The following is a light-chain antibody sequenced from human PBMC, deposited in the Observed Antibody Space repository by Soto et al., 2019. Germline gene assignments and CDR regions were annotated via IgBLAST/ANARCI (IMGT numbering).Light chain of an antibody. J-gene: IGKJ1*01. V-gene: IGKV3-20*01. CDR3: QQCGLSPRT. CDR2: GTF. CDR1: QSISSSY. Sequence: EVVLTQSPVTLSLSPGDRATLSCRASQSISSSYLAWYQQKPGQAPRLLIYGTFNRATGIPGRFSGDGSGTDFTLTINRLEPEDFAVYFCQQCGLSPRTFGQGTKVEV.